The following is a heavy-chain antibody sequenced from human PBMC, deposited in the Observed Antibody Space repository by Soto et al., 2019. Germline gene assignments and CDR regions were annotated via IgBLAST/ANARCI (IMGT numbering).Heavy chain of an antibody. CDR2: ISSSSSYI. CDR1: GFTFSSYS. J-gene: IGHJ5*02. V-gene: IGHV3-21*01. D-gene: IGHD1-1*01. CDR3: ARDRRQTGTKFDP. Sequence: PGGSLRLSCAASGFTFSSYSMNWVRQAPGKGLEWVSSISSSSSYIYYADSVKGRFTISRDNAKNSLYLQMNSLRAEDTAVYYCARDRRQTGTKFDPWGQGALVTVSS.